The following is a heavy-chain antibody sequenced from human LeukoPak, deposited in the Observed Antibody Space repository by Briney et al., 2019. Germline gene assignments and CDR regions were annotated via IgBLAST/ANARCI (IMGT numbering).Heavy chain of an antibody. D-gene: IGHD4-17*01. CDR2: MFYGGAT. V-gene: IGHV4-59*03. Sequence: SETLSLTCAVSGGSMSSYYWSWIRQPPGKGLEWIGYMFYGGATHYNPSLKSRVTISADISKNQLSLMVTAVTAADTAVYYCAATMKRDYGDTNLDHWGQGTLVIVSS. CDR3: AATMKRDYGDTNLDH. CDR1: GGSMSSYY. J-gene: IGHJ4*02.